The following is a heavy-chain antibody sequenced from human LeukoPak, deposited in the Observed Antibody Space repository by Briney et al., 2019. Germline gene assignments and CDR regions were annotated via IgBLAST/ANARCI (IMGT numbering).Heavy chain of an antibody. CDR3: ARSEDCSGGSCYSTYFDY. J-gene: IGHJ4*02. Sequence: SGGSLRLSCAASRFTFSSYSMNWVRQAPGKGLEWVSSISSSSSYIYYADSVKGRFTISRDNAKNSLYLQMNSLRAEDTAVYYCARSEDCSGGSCYSTYFDYWGQGTLVTVSS. V-gene: IGHV3-21*01. D-gene: IGHD2-15*01. CDR1: RFTFSSYS. CDR2: ISSSSSYI.